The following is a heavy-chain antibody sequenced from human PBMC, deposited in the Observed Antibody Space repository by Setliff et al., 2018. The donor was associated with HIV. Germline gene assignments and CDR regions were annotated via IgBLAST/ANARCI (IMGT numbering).Heavy chain of an antibody. CDR3: ARGIKWLDP. Sequence: GESLKISCAASGFNVSHNYMTWVRQAPGKGLEWVYIIYSDGRTYYADSVKGRFTISRDDSKNTVYLQMHSLRVEDTAVYYCARGIKWLDPWGQGTLVTVSS. V-gene: IGHV3-53*01. J-gene: IGHJ5*02. CDR2: IYSDGRT. CDR1: GFNVSHNY.